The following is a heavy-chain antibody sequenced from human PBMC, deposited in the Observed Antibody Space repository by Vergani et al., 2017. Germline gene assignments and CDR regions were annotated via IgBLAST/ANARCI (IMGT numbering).Heavy chain of an antibody. CDR2: IFTSGST. Sequence: QVQLQESGPGLVKPSQTLSLTCPVSSGSISSGSYYWSWIRQPAGKGLVWIGRIFTSGSTDYNPSLKSLVTISMDTSKNQFSLKFNSVTVADTAVYYCASDPTTTNMGGMDVWRQGNTVTVSS. CDR3: ASDPTTTNMGGMDV. D-gene: IGHD1-26*01. CDR1: SGSISSGSYY. J-gene: IGHJ6*02. V-gene: IGHV4-61*02.